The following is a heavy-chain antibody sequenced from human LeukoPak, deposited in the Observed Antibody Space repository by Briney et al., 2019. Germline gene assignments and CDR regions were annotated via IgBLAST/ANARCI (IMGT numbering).Heavy chain of an antibody. CDR2: IYYSGST. CDR3: ARDYVVVAANWFDP. D-gene: IGHD2-15*01. Sequence: SETLSLTCTVSGGSISSSSYYWGWIRQPPGKGLEWIGSIYYSGSTYYNPSLKSRVTISVDTSKNQFSLKLSSVTAADTAVYYCARDYVVVAANWFDPWGQGTLVTVSS. J-gene: IGHJ5*02. CDR1: GGSISSSSYY. V-gene: IGHV4-39*07.